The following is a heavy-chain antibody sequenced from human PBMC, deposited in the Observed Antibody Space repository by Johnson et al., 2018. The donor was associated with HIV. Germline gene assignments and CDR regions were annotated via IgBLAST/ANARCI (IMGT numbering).Heavy chain of an antibody. CDR1: GFTFSSYA. D-gene: IGHD1-26*01. Sequence: VQLVESGGGLVQPGRSLRLSCAASGFTFSSYAMSWVRQAPGKGLAWDSAISCSGGSTYYADSVKGRFTIFRDNAKNSLYLQMNRLSAEEAAVYYCAREGCELLYAFDIWGQGTMVTVSS. CDR3: AREGCELLYAFDI. J-gene: IGHJ3*02. CDR2: ISCSGGST. V-gene: IGHV3-23*04.